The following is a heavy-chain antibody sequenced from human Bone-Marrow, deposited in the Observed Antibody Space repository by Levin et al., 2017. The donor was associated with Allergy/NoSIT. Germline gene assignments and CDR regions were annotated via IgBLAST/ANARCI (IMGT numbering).Heavy chain of an antibody. D-gene: IGHD1-26*01. CDR2: ISGSGENI. CDR1: GFIFRNYA. CDR3: AKDLRVGAASWDFDC. J-gene: IGHJ4*02. V-gene: IGHV3-23*01. Sequence: PGGSLRLSCEASGFIFRNYAMSWVRQAPGKGLEWVSSISGSGENIHYVDSVKGRFIISRDTSKNTLYLQMSSLRAEDTAVYYCAKDLRVGAASWDFDCWGQGTLVTVSS.